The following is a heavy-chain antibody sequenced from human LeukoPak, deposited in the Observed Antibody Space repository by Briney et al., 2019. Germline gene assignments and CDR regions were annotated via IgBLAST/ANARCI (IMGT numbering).Heavy chain of an antibody. CDR2: ISGSGGST. CDR3: AKDGIVGATTYYYYGMDV. CDR1: GFTFSSYA. D-gene: IGHD1-26*01. V-gene: IGHV3-23*01. J-gene: IGHJ6*02. Sequence: PGGSLRLSCAASGFTFSSYAMSWVRQAPGKGLEWVSAISGSGGSTYYADSVKGRFTISRDNSKNTLYLQMNSLRAEDTAVYYCAKDGIVGATTYYYYGMDVWGQGTTVTVSS.